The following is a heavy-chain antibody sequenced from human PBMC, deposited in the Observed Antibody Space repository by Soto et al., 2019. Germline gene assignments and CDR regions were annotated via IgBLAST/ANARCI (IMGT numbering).Heavy chain of an antibody. Sequence: ASVKVSCKASGYTFTSYYMHWVRQAPGQGLEWMGIINPSGGSTSYAQKFQGRVTMTRDTSTSTVYMELSSPRSEDTAVYDLASVLWFGESAMDVWGKGPTVTVST. J-gene: IGHJ6*04. CDR3: ASVLWFGESAMDV. D-gene: IGHD3-10*01. CDR2: INPSGGST. V-gene: IGHV1-46*01. CDR1: GYTFTSYY.